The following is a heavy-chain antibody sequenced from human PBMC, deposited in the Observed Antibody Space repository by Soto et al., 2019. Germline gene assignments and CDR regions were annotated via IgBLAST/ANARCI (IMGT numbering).Heavy chain of an antibody. CDR1: GGSISSSNW. J-gene: IGHJ4*02. D-gene: IGHD3-10*01. CDR3: ARGNYGSGSYYYFDY. CDR2: IYHSGST. V-gene: IGHV4-4*02. Sequence: QVQLQESGPGLVKPSGTLSLTCAVSGGSISSSNWWSWVRQPPGKGLEWIGEIYHSGSTNYNPSLKSPVTISVDKSKNQFPLKLSSVTAADTAVYYCARGNYGSGSYYYFDYWGQGTLVTVSS.